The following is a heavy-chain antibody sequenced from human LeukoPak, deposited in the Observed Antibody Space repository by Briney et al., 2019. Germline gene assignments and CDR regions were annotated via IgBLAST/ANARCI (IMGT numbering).Heavy chain of an antibody. J-gene: IGHJ6*03. CDR1: GGTFSSYA. CDR3: ASPSTYYYFWSGSHYYMDV. D-gene: IGHD3-3*01. Sequence: SVKVSCKASGGTFSSYAISWVRQAPGQGLEWMGGIIPIFGTANYAQKFQGRVTITTDESTSTAYMELSGLRSEDTAVYYCASPSTYYYFWSGSHYYMDVWGKGTTVTVSS. V-gene: IGHV1-69*05. CDR2: IIPIFGTA.